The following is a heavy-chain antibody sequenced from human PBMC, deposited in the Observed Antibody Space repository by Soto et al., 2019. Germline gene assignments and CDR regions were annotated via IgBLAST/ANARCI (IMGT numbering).Heavy chain of an antibody. V-gene: IGHV1-18*01. Sequence: GASVKVSCKASGYTFTSYGVSWVRQAPGQGLEWMAWISAFNGNTNYAQKFQGRITMTTDTSTSTAYLELRSLRSDDTAVYYCADFRYFSPLGPNDALDLWGQGTMVTVSS. CDR3: ADFRYFSPLGPNDALDL. CDR2: ISAFNGNT. D-gene: IGHD3-9*01. CDR1: GYTFTSYG. J-gene: IGHJ3*01.